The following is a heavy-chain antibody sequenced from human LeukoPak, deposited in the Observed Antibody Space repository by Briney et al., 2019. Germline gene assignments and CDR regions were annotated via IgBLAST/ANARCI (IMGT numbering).Heavy chain of an antibody. V-gene: IGHV4-59*08. CDR2: IYYSGST. CDR3: ARHRLGYCSSTSCSYNWFDP. D-gene: IGHD2-2*01. J-gene: IGHJ5*02. Sequence: PSETLSLTCTVSGGSISSYYWSWIRQPPGKGLEWIGYIYYSGSTNYNPSLKSRVTISVDTSKNRFSLKLSSVTAADTAVYYCARHRLGYCSSTSCSYNWFDPWGQGTLVTVSS. CDR1: GGSISSYY.